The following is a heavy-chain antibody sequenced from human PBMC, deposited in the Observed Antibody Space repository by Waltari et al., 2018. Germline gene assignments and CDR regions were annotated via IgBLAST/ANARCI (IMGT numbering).Heavy chain of an antibody. V-gene: IGHV1-69*01. CDR1: GGTFSSYA. CDR2: IIPIFGTA. J-gene: IGHJ1*01. CDR3: AREPYCSGGSCYSADFQH. D-gene: IGHD2-15*01. Sequence: QVQLVQSGAEVKKPGSSVKVSCKASGGTFSSYAISWVRQAPGQGLEWMGGIIPIFGTANYAQKFQGRVTITADESTSTAYMELSSVRSEDTAVYYCAREPYCSGGSCYSADFQHWGQGTLVTVSS.